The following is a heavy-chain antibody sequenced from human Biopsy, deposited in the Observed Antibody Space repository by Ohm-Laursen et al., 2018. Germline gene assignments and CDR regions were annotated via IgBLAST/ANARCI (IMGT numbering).Heavy chain of an antibody. Sequence: SDTLSLTCNVSGGSISNLYWSWIRQPPGKGLEWIGYMYYSGNTNYNPSLKSRVTISVDTSKNQLSLKLRFVTAADTAVYYCARHGVYGDLRMDYWGQGTLVTVSS. CDR1: GGSISNLY. CDR2: MYYSGNT. CDR3: ARHGVYGDLRMDY. D-gene: IGHD4-17*01. J-gene: IGHJ4*02. V-gene: IGHV4-59*08.